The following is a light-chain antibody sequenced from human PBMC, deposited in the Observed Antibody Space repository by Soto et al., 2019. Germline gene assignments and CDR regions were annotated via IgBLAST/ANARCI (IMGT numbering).Light chain of an antibody. CDR2: RNN. CDR1: SSNIGSNY. CDR3: ATWDDSLSGVV. V-gene: IGLV1-47*01. Sequence: QPVLTQPPSASGTPGQRVTISCSGSSSNIGSNYVFWYQQFPGTAPKVLIYRNNQRPSGVPDRFSGSKSGTSASLAISGLRSEDEAEYYCATWDDSLSGVVFGGGTQLTVL. J-gene: IGLJ2*01.